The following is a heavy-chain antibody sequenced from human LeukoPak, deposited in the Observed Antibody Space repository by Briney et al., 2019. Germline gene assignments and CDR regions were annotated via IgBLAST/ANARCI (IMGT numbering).Heavy chain of an antibody. D-gene: IGHD6-6*01. CDR3: ARVRVSEYSSSSSGVYYYYMDV. CDR1: GYTFTTYA. V-gene: IGHV1-69*05. CDR2: IIPIFGTA. Sequence: SVKVSCKASGYTFTTYAMNWVRQAPGQGLEWMGGIIPIFGTANYAQKFQGRVTITTDESTSTACMELSSLRSEDTAVYYCARVRVSEYSSSSSGVYYYYMDVWGKGTTVTVSS. J-gene: IGHJ6*03.